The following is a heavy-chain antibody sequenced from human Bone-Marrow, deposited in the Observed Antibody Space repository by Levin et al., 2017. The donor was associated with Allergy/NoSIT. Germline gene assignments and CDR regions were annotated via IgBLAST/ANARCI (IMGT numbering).Heavy chain of an antibody. CDR1: DFTFSSYY. CDR3: AVSTGGNYYYAMDV. D-gene: IGHD2-8*02. Sequence: PGGSLRLSCIASDFTFSSYYMSWVRQAPGKGLEWVSSISSSSSYIYYADSLMGRFTISRDNAKNSLYLQMNSLRAEDTALYYCAVSTGGNYYYAMDVWGQGTTVTVSS. J-gene: IGHJ6*02. V-gene: IGHV3-21*01. CDR2: ISSSSSYI.